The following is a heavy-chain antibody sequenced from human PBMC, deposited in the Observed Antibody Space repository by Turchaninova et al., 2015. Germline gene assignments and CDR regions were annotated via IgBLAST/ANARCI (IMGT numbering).Heavy chain of an antibody. J-gene: IGHJ4*02. V-gene: IGHV4-38-2*02. D-gene: IGHD1/OR15-1a*01. CDR1: DYSISSGYY. Sequence: QVQLQESGPGLVTPSETLSLTCTVSDYSISSGYYWGWIRQAPGRGLEWIGSVYHSGSTYYNPSVKSQVTILVDTSKNQFSLKVSSVTAADAAVYFCVRSGGSGTPFDSWGQGTLVTVSS. CDR3: VRSGGSGTPFDS. CDR2: VYHSGST.